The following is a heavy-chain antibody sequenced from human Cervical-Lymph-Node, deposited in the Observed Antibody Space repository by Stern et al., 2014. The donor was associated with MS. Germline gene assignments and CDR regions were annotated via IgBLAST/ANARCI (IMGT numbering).Heavy chain of an antibody. CDR1: GDSVANHLYY. D-gene: IGHD6-19*01. Sequence: QVQLQVSGPGLVKPSDTLSLTCTVSGDSVANHLYYWSWIRQPPGKGPEWIGYISYRGSTKYIPSLKSRVTISVDTSDNQFSLKLTSVTPADTAVYFCARDTYTSGPDYWGQGTLVTVSS. CDR3: ARDTYTSGPDY. J-gene: IGHJ4*02. CDR2: ISYRGST. V-gene: IGHV4-61*01.